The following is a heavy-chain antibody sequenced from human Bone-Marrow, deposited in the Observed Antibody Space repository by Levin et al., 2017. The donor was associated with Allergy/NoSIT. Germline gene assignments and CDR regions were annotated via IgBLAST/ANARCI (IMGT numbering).Heavy chain of an antibody. V-gene: IGHV4-59*01. Sequence: SQTLSLPCTVSGGSIRTSYWSWIRQPPEKRLEWIGYIYYSGSTKYNPSLKSRVTLLVDTSKNLFSLKLSSVTSAASAVYFCARAIPSGGNSYYYYYMDVWGKGTTVTVSS. CDR3: ARAIPSGGNSYYYYYMDV. D-gene: IGHD4-23*01. J-gene: IGHJ6*03. CDR2: IYYSGST. CDR1: GGSIRTSY.